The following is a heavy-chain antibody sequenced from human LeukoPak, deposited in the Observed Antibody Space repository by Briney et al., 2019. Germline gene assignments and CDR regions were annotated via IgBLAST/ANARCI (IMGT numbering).Heavy chain of an antibody. Sequence: PGGSLRLSCAVSGFTFSSYEMNWVRQAPGKGLGWLSYISASGGTIYSADSVKGRFTISRDNSKNTLYLQMNSLRAEDTAVYYCAKYVSAKGPPYALDVWGQGATVTVSS. J-gene: IGHJ6*02. CDR1: GFTFSSYE. CDR2: ISASGGTI. V-gene: IGHV3-48*03. CDR3: AKYVSAKGPPYALDV. D-gene: IGHD2/OR15-2a*01.